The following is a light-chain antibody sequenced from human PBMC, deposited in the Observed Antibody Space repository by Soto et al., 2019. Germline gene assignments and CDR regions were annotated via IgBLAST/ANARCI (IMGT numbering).Light chain of an antibody. CDR1: NIGSIS. Sequence: SYELTQPPSVSVAPGETARITCGGNNIGSISVHWYQQKPGQAPVLVISYDSDRPSGIPERFSGSNSGNTATLTISRVEAGDEADYYCQVWDISRDHQVFGGGTKLTVL. CDR3: QVWDISRDHQV. V-gene: IGLV3-21*04. CDR2: YDS. J-gene: IGLJ3*02.